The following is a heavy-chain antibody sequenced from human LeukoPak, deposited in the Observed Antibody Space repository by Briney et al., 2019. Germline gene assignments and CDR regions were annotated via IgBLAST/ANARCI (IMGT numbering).Heavy chain of an antibody. V-gene: IGHV4-61*08. CDR1: GGSFNSDDYY. J-gene: IGHJ4*02. D-gene: IGHD3-10*01. CDR2: IYYGGNT. Sequence: RASETLSLTCGVSGGSFNSDDYYWNWIRQPPGRGLEWIGYIYYGGNTNYNPSLRSRVTISMDTSKNQFSLKVSSVTAADTAVYFCASGPRNYYYSGSYHYWGQGTLVTVSS. CDR3: ASGPRNYYYSGSYHY.